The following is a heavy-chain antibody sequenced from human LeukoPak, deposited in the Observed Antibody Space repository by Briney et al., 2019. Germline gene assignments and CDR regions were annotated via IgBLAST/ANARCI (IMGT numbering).Heavy chain of an antibody. CDR1: GGSIISSSYY. Sequence: SETLSLTCTVSGGSIISSSYYWGWIRQPPGKGLEWIGSIYYSGSTYYNPSLKSRFTISVDTSKNQFSLKLSSVTAADTAVYYCARRVAVTGYYGMDVWGQGTTVTVSS. D-gene: IGHD6-19*01. CDR3: ARRVAVTGYYGMDV. CDR2: IYYSGST. J-gene: IGHJ6*02. V-gene: IGHV4-39*01.